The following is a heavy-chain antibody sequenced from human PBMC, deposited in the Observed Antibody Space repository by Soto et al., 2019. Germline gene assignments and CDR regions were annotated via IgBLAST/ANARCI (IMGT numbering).Heavy chain of an antibody. CDR3: ARVRRQWLVREGLTSEGYYGMDV. J-gene: IGHJ6*02. CDR1: GYTFTSYY. V-gene: IGHV1-46*01. CDR2: INPSGGST. D-gene: IGHD6-19*01. Sequence: ASVKVSCKASGYTFTSYYMHWVRQAPGQGLEWMGIINPSGGSTSYAQKLQSRVTMTRDTSTSTVYMELSSLRFEDTAVYYCARVRRQWLVREGLTSEGYYGMDVWGQGTTVTVSS.